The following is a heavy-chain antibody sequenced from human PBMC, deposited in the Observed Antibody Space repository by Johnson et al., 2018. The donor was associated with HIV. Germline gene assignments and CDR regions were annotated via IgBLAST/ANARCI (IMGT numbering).Heavy chain of an antibody. J-gene: IGHJ3*02. Sequence: VQLVESGGSVVRPGGSLRLSCAASGFTFDDYGMSWVRQAPGKGLEWVSVLYSDGGTYYADSVKGRFTISRDNSKNTLYLQMNSLRAEDTALYYCARDGEYCSGGSCSDAFDIWGQGTMVTVSS. CDR1: GFTFDDYG. D-gene: IGHD2-15*01. CDR2: LYSDGGT. CDR3: ARDGEYCSGGSCSDAFDI. V-gene: IGHV3-20*04.